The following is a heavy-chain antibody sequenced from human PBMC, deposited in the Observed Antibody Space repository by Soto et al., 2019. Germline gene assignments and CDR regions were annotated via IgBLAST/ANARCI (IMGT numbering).Heavy chain of an antibody. V-gene: IGHV3-74*01. CDR1: GFTFSSNW. J-gene: IGHJ4*02. CDR2: INTDGSIT. D-gene: IGHD2-21*01. Sequence: GGSLRLSCAASGFTFSSNWMHWVRRVPRRGLVWVSRINTDGSITDYVDSVKGRFTISRDNAKNTLYLQMNSLRVEDTAVYFCARDGEGFWGQGTLVTVSS. CDR3: ARDGEGF.